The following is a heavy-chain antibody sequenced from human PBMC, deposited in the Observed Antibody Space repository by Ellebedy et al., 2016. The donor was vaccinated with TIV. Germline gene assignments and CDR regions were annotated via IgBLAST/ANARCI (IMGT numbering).Heavy chain of an antibody. J-gene: IGHJ4*02. D-gene: IGHD6-13*01. V-gene: IGHV1-69*13. CDR3: ARDGGYSNSWLDY. CDR2: IIPIFGTA. CDR1: GYTFTGYY. Sequence: AASVKVSCKASGYTFTGYYIHWVRQAPGQGLEWMGWIIPIFGTANYAQRFQGRVTITADESTSTAYMELSSLRSEDTAVYYCARDGGYSNSWLDYWGQGTLVTVSS.